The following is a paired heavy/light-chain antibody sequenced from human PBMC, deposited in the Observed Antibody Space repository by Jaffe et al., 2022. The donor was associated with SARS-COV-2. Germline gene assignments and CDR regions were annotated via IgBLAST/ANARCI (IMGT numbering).Heavy chain of an antibody. CDR3: ARDVPGGVPPGDFDF. CDR1: GFTFSIYG. D-gene: IGHD3-10*01. CDR2: INDRGVNT. J-gene: IGHJ4*02. Sequence: EVQLVESGGGLVQPGGSLRLSCAASGFTFSIYGMCWVRQAPGKGLEWVSTINDRGVNTHYADSVKDRFTISRDNSKNTLYLQMNGLRAEDTAVYYCARDVPGGVPPGDFDFWGQGVLVAVSS. V-gene: IGHV3-23*04.
Light chain of an antibody. CDR3: MQVTHFPRT. J-gene: IGKJ1*01. Sequence: DIVMTQTPLSSPVTLGQPASISCRSSQSLVHDDGNTYLSWLQQRPGQPPRLLIYRVSKRFPGVPDRFSASGAGTDFTLIISRVEAEDVGVYYCMQVTHFPRTFGQGTKVEIK. CDR1: QSLVHDDGNTY. CDR2: RVS. V-gene: IGKV2-24*01.